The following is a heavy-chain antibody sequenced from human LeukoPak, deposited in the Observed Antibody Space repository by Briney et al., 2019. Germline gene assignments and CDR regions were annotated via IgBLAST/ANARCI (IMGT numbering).Heavy chain of an antibody. Sequence: GSLRLSCAASGFTFSSYSMNWVRQAPGKGLEWVSYISSSSSTIYYADSVKGRFTISRDNAKNSLYLQMNSLRAEDTAVYYCARPGIAVPGSFDIWGQGTMVTVSS. J-gene: IGHJ3*02. CDR1: GFTFSSYS. V-gene: IGHV3-48*01. D-gene: IGHD6-19*01. CDR3: ARPGIAVPGSFDI. CDR2: ISSSSSTI.